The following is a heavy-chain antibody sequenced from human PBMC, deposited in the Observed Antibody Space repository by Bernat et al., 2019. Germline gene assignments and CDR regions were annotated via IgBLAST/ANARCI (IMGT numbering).Heavy chain of an antibody. CDR2: IYWDDDK. D-gene: IGHD3-9*01. J-gene: IGHJ3*02. CDR3: THRRDLNVLQYVDRSYQGVHGALDI. Sequence: QITLKESGPTLVKPTQTLTLTCTFSGFSLSTSGVCVGWIRQPPGKALEWLALIYWDDDKCYSPSLKSRLTITKDTSKNQVVLTMTNMDPVDTATYYCTHRRDLNVLQYVDRSYQGVHGALDIWGQGTMVTVSS. V-gene: IGHV2-5*02. CDR1: GFSLSTSGVC.